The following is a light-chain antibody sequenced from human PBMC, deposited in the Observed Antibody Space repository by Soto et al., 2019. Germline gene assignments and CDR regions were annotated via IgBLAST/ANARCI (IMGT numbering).Light chain of an antibody. J-gene: IGKJ4*01. CDR2: WAS. CDR3: QQYYRTPLT. V-gene: IGKV4-1*01. CDR1: QSVLYSSNNKNY. Sequence: DIVMTQSPDSLAVSLGERATINCKSSQSVLYSSNNKNYLAWYQQKPGQPPKLLIYWASTRESGVPDRFSGSGSGTDFTITISSLQAEDVAVYYCQQYYRTPLTFGGGTKVEIK.